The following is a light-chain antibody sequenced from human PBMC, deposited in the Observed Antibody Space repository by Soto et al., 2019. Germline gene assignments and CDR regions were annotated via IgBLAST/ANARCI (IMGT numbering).Light chain of an antibody. CDR1: QSVSSDF. Sequence: EIVLTQSPGTLSLSPGERTTLSCRASQSVSSDFLAWYQQKPGQAHRLLIYDASNRATGIPDSFSGSGSGTDFALTISRLEPEDFAVYYCQQYNFWPLTFRGGTKVDIK. J-gene: IGKJ4*01. V-gene: IGKV3-20*01. CDR3: QQYNFWPLT. CDR2: DAS.